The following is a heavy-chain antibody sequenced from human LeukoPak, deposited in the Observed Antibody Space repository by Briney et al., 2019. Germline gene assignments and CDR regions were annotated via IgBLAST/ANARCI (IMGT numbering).Heavy chain of an antibody. Sequence: PGESLRLSCAASGLTFTNAWMSWFRQAPGKGLEWVGRIKSKTDGGTSDYAAPVQGRFTISRDDSKNTLYLQMNSLKIEDTAVYYCATDPGEWEPIWGQGTMVTVSS. J-gene: IGHJ3*02. CDR2: IKSKTDGGTS. V-gene: IGHV3-15*01. D-gene: IGHD1-26*01. CDR1: GLTFTNAW. CDR3: ATDPGEWEPI.